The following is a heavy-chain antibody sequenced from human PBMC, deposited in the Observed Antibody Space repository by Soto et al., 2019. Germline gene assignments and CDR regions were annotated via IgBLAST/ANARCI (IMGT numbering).Heavy chain of an antibody. CDR3: ARDKMGSSWYYFDY. J-gene: IGHJ4*02. Sequence: GGSLRLSCAASGFTFSSYAMHWVRQAPGKGLEWVAVISYDGSNKYYADSVKGRFTISRDNSKNTLYLQMNSLRAEDTAVYYCARDKMGSSWYYFDYWGQGTLVTVSS. CDR2: ISYDGSNK. D-gene: IGHD6-13*01. CDR1: GFTFSSYA. V-gene: IGHV3-30*04.